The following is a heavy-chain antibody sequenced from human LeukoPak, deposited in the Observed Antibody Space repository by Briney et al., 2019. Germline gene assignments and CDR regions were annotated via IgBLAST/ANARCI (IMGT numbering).Heavy chain of an antibody. Sequence: PSETLSLTCAVYGGSFSGYYWSLIRQPPGKGLEWIGEINHSGSTKYNPSLKSRVTISVDTSKNQFSLKLSSVTAADTAVYYCARGPLYCTNGVCYTPGGNLRRSNYYYYGMDVWGQGTTVAVSS. CDR3: ARGPLYCTNGVCYTPGGNLRRSNYYYYGMDV. V-gene: IGHV4-34*01. CDR2: INHSGST. CDR1: GGSFSGYY. J-gene: IGHJ6*02. D-gene: IGHD2-8*01.